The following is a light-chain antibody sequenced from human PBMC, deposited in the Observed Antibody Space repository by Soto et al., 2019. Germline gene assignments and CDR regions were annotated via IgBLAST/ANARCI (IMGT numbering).Light chain of an antibody. CDR3: AAWDDSLNAVV. CDR1: GSNIGNNA. J-gene: IGLJ2*01. Sequence: QSVLTQPPSVSAAPRQRVTISCSGSGSNIGNNAVNWYQQLPGKAPKLLIYYDDLLPSGVSDRFSGSKSGTSASLAISGLQSEDEADYYCAAWDDSLNAVVFGGGTKLTVL. CDR2: YDD. V-gene: IGLV1-36*01.